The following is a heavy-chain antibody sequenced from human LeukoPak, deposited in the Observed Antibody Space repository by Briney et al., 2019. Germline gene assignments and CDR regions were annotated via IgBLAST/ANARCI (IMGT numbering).Heavy chain of an antibody. J-gene: IGHJ3*02. CDR3: AKEGAESFPDAFDI. V-gene: IGHV4-59*01. CDR2: ISYSGST. CDR1: GGSISPYY. Sequence: SETLSLTCTVSGGSISPYYWSWLRQPPGKGLEWIGYISYSGSTKNNPSLESRVTISVDTSKNQFSLKVTSVTAADTAVYYCAKEGAESFPDAFDIWGQGTMITVSS. D-gene: IGHD3-10*01.